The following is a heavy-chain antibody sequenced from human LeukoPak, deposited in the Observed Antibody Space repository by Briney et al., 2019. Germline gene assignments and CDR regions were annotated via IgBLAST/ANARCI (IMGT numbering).Heavy chain of an antibody. Sequence: WIGYIFYSGSTNYHPSLTSRVTISVDTSKNQFSLKLSSVTAADTAVYYCARHRKFHFDYWGQGTLVTVSS. D-gene: IGHD2-21*01. CDR3: ARHRKFHFDY. J-gene: IGHJ4*02. CDR2: IFYSGST. V-gene: IGHV4-59*08.